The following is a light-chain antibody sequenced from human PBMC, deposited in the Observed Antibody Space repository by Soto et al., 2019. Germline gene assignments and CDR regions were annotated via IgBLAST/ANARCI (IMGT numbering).Light chain of an antibody. CDR1: ESVYESQ. CDR3: QQYGSSRWT. J-gene: IGKJ1*01. CDR2: AIS. Sequence: ILLAQSPGTLSLSPGERATLSCRSSESVYESQLAWYQQKAGQAPRLLIYAISSRAAGIPDRFSGSGSGTDFTLTITRVEPEDFAMYFCQQYGSSRWTFAQGTKVDIK. V-gene: IGKV3-20*01.